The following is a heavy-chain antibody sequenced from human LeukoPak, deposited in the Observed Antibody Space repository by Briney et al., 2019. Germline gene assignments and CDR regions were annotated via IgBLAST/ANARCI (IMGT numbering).Heavy chain of an antibody. V-gene: IGHV3-33*03. CDR2: IWYDGSNK. D-gene: IGHD1-26*01. Sequence: GGSLRLSCAASGFTFSSYGMHWVRQAPGKGLEWVAVIWYDGSNKYYADSVKGRFTISRDNPKNTLYLQMNSLRAEDTALYFCAKKAQYNGNYPLDYWGQGTLVTVSS. CDR3: AKKAQYNGNYPLDY. J-gene: IGHJ4*02. CDR1: GFTFSSYG.